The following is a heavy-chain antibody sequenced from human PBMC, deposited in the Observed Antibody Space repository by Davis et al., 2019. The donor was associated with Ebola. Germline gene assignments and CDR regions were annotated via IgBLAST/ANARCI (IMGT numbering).Heavy chain of an antibody. Sequence: AASVKVSCKASGYTFTSYYMHWVRQAPGQGLEWMGIINPSGGSTSYAQKLQGRVTMTTDTSTSTTYMELRSLGSDDTAVYYCARGRLIAVAGRTYYYYGMDVWGQGTTVTVSS. D-gene: IGHD6-19*01. CDR3: ARGRLIAVAGRTYYYYGMDV. CDR2: INPSGGST. V-gene: IGHV1-46*01. J-gene: IGHJ6*02. CDR1: GYTFTSYY.